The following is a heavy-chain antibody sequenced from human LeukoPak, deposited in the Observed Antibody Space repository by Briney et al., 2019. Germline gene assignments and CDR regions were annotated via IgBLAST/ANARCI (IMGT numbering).Heavy chain of an antibody. V-gene: IGHV4-61*02. Sequence: SETLSLTCTVSGGSISSGSYYWSWIRQPAGKGLEWIGRIYTSGSTYFNPSLKSRVTISVDTSKNQFSLKLSSVTAADTAVYYCARESVDIVAMKSGSTYYFDYWGQGTLVTVSS. D-gene: IGHD5-12*01. J-gene: IGHJ4*02. CDR2: IYTSGST. CDR1: GGSISSGSYY. CDR3: ARESVDIVAMKSGSTYYFDY.